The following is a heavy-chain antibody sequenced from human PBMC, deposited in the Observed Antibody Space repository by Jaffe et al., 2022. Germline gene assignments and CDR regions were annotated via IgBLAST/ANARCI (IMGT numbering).Heavy chain of an antibody. CDR1: GFTFSSYW. CDR2: IKQDGSEK. Sequence: EVQLVESGGGLVQPGGSLRLSCAASGFTFSSYWMSWVRQAPGKGLEWVANIKQDGSEKYYVDSVKGRFTISRDNAKNSLYLQMNSLRAEDTAVYYCATSITMIVVGGIWSANNWYFDLWGRGTLVTVSS. V-gene: IGHV3-7*05. J-gene: IGHJ2*01. CDR3: ATSITMIVVGGIWSANNWYFDL. D-gene: IGHD3-22*01.